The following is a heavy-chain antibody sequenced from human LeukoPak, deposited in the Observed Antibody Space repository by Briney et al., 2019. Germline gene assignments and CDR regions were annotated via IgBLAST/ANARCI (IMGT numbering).Heavy chain of an antibody. CDR2: ISGDGSGT. V-gene: IGHV3-43*02. Sequence: PGGSLRLSCAASGFTFDDYAMHWVRQVLGKSLEWVSLISGDGSGTHYADSVKGRFTISRDNSKNSLSLQVNSLRTEDTALYYCAKDMGPLGTIWLDSWGQGTLVTVSS. J-gene: IGHJ4*02. CDR3: AKDMGPLGTIWLDS. CDR1: GFTFDDYA. D-gene: IGHD3-3*01.